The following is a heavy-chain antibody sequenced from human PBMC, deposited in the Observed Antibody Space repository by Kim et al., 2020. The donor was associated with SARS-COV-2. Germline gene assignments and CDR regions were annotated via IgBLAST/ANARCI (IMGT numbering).Heavy chain of an antibody. Sequence: SETLSLTCAVYGGSFSDYYWSWIRQPPGKGLEWIGEINHSGSTNHNPSLKSRVTISVDTSKNQFSLKLSSVTAADTAVYYCARGRQPGIRGGGNLPYDYGMDVWGQGTTVTVSS. V-gene: IGHV4-34*01. D-gene: IGHD7-27*01. J-gene: IGHJ6*02. CDR1: GGSFSDYY. CDR2: INHSGST. CDR3: ARGRQPGIRGGGNLPYDYGMDV.